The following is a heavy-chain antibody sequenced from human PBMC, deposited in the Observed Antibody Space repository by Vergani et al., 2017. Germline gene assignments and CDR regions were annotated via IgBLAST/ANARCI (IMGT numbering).Heavy chain of an antibody. J-gene: IGHJ4*02. V-gene: IGHV1-3*01. Sequence: QVQLVQSGAEVKKPGASVKVSCKASGYTFTSYAMHWVRQAPGQRLEWMGWINAGNGNTKYSQKFQGRVTITRDTSTSTVYMELSSLRSEDTAVYYCANSGYYFPFGEWGQGTLVTVSS. D-gene: IGHD3-22*01. CDR3: ANSGYYFPFGE. CDR2: INAGNGNT. CDR1: GYTFTSYA.